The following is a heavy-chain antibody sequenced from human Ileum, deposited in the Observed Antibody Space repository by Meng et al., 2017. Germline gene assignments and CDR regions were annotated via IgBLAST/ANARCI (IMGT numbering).Heavy chain of an antibody. Sequence: QVELVESGGGVVQPGRSLRFFRVVSGFNLNSYGMHWLRLAPGGGLEWLAVIWPDGRKEYYADSVKGRFSISREDSKSTLYLQMNILRAEDTGIYYCARWEWQYVAYFDSWGQGTLVTVSS. CDR3: ARWEWQYVAYFDS. J-gene: IGHJ4*02. V-gene: IGHV3-33*01. CDR1: GFNLNSYG. CDR2: IWPDGRKE. D-gene: IGHD1-26*01.